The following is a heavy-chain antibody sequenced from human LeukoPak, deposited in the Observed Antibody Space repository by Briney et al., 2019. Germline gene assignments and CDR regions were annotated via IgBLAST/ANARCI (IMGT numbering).Heavy chain of an antibody. V-gene: IGHV1-46*01. CDR1: GSTFTRYY. J-gene: IGHJ4*02. CDR2: INPSSGST. CDR3: ARTYSSSWSYCDS. Sequence: ASVKVSCKASGSTFTRYYIHWVRQAPGQGLDWMGMINPSSGSTRFAQMFQDRVTMTRDTSTSAVYMELSSLTPEDTAMYYCARTYSSSWSYCDSWGQGTLVTVSS. D-gene: IGHD6-13*01.